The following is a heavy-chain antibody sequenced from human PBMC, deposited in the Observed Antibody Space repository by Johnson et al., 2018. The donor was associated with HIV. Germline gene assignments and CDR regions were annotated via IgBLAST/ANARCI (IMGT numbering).Heavy chain of an antibody. D-gene: IGHD6-6*01. V-gene: IGHV3-66*01. CDR1: GFIVSSNY. J-gene: IGHJ3*02. Sequence: VQLVESGGGVVRPGGSLRLSCAASGFIVSSNYMNWVRQAPGKGLEWVSVIYSGGSTYHADSVKGRFIISRDNSKSTLYLQMNSLRAEDTAVYYCARAGSSSDDAFDIWGQGTMVTVSS. CDR2: IYSGGST. CDR3: ARAGSSSDDAFDI.